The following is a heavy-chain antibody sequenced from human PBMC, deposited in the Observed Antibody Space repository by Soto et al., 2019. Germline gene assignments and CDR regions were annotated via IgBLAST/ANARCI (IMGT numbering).Heavy chain of an antibody. CDR2: IYTNGSP. V-gene: IGHV3-66*01. CDR1: GFTVSSNH. D-gene: IGHD6-19*01. J-gene: IGHJ4*02. Sequence: GGSLRLSCAASGFTVSSNHMSWVRQAPGKGLEWVSVIYTNGSPQYADSVKDRFTISRDTPKNTLYLQMNNLRVEDTAVYYCARGAPDNHWAVFDCWGQGTLVTVSS. CDR3: ARGAPDNHWAVFDC.